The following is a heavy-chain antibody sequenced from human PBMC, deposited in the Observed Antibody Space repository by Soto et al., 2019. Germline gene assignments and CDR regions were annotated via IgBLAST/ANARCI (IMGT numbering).Heavy chain of an antibody. CDR2: ISAYNGNT. V-gene: IGHV1-18*01. CDR3: ARDRADFWSGYYDY. D-gene: IGHD3-3*01. Sequence: EASVKVSYKASGYTFTSYGISWVRQAPGQGLEWMGWISAYNGNTNYAQKLQGRVTMTTGTSTSTAYMELRSLRSDDTAVYYCARDRADFWSGYYDYWGQGTLVTVSP. CDR1: GYTFTSYG. J-gene: IGHJ4*02.